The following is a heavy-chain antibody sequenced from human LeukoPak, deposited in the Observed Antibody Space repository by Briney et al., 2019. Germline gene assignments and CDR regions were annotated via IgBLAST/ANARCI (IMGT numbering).Heavy chain of an antibody. CDR3: ARTVCKYCSSTSCYRVGNDAFDI. D-gene: IGHD2-2*01. Sequence: PSETLSLTCTVSGGSISSGSYYWSWIRQPAGKGLEWIGRIYTSGSTNYNPSLKSRVTISVDTSKNQFSLKLSSVTAADMAVYYCARTVCKYCSSTSCYRVGNDAFDIWGQGTMVTVSS. J-gene: IGHJ3*02. CDR2: IYTSGST. V-gene: IGHV4-61*02. CDR1: GGSISSGSYY.